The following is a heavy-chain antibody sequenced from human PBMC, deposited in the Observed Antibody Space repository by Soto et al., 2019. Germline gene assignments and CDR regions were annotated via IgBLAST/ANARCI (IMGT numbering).Heavy chain of an antibody. V-gene: IGHV3-23*01. J-gene: IGHJ4*02. Sequence: EVQLLESGGGLVQPGGSLRLSCAASGFFFSSYAMSWVRQAPGKGLEWVSGIGGSGGYKSYADSVKGRFTISRDNSKNTLYLQMDRLRPEDTAFYYCAKSPHDILIGSAFDYWGQGTLVTVSS. CDR3: AKSPHDILIGSAFDY. CDR1: GFFFSSYA. CDR2: IGGSGGYK. D-gene: IGHD3-9*01.